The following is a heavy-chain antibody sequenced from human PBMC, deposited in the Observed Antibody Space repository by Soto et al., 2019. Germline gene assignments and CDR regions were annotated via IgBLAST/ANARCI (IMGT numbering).Heavy chain of an antibody. D-gene: IGHD3-22*01. CDR3: ATNLADDRSGYLDAFDI. V-gene: IGHV1-24*01. CDR2: FVPEDGET. CDR1: GCTLTELS. J-gene: IGHJ3*02. Sequence: ASVKVSCKVSGCTLTELSMHWVRQAPGKGLEWMGGFVPEDGETLYAQKFQGRVTMTEDTSTDTAYMELSSLRSEDTAVYYCATNLADDRSGYLDAFDIWGQGTMVTVSS.